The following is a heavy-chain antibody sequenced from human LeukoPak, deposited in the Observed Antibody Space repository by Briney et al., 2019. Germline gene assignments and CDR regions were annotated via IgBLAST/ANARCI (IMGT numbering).Heavy chain of an antibody. J-gene: IGHJ4*02. CDR1: GDSISSFY. Sequence: KASETLSLTCTVSGDSISSFYWSWIRQPPGKGLECIGYIYYGGSTTKYNPSLKSRVTISIDTSKNQLSLKLNSVTAADTAVYYCARAPHWDRPFDYWGQGTLVTVSS. CDR3: ARAPHWDRPFDY. D-gene: IGHD7-27*01. V-gene: IGHV4-59*01. CDR2: IYYGGSTT.